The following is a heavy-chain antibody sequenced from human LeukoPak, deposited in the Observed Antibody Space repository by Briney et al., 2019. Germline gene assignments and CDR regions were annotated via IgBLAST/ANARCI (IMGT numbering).Heavy chain of an antibody. V-gene: IGHV4-39*01. Sequence: SETLSLTCTVSGGSISSNPYYWGWIRQPPGKGLEWIGSIYYGGITYYNPSLKSRLTISVDTSKNQFSLKLTSVTAADTAVYYCARHFWGSYYHGMDVWGQGTTVTVSS. CDR2: IYYGGIT. D-gene: IGHD3-16*01. CDR3: ARHFWGSYYHGMDV. J-gene: IGHJ6*02. CDR1: GGSISSNPYY.